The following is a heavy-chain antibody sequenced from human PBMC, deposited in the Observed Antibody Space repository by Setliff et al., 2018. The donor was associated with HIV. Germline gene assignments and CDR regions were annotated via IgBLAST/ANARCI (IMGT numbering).Heavy chain of an antibody. J-gene: IGHJ4*02. CDR1: GYSLSSASY. V-gene: IGHV4-38-2*02. D-gene: IGHD3-22*01. Sequence: LSETLSLTCSVSGYSLSSASYWGWIRQSPEKGLEWIGSIYHSGSTYYNPSLKSRVTISVDTSKNQFSLKLSSVTAADTAVYYCARDYYDSSGYLAFDYWGQGTQVTVSS. CDR2: IYHSGST. CDR3: ARDYYDSSGYLAFDY.